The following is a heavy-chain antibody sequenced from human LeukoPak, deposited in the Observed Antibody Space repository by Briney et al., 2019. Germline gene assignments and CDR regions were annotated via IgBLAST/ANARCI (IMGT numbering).Heavy chain of an antibody. D-gene: IGHD6-13*01. V-gene: IGHV3-7*03. Sequence: GGSLRLSCAASGLNFSSRWMNWVRQAPGQGLEWVASIKEEGSEKHYVDSVKSRFTISRDNGKNSLYLQMNSLRAEDTAVYYCARDSGWWRFDFWGQGTLVTVSS. CDR3: ARDSGWWRFDF. CDR2: IKEEGSEK. CDR1: GLNFSSRW. J-gene: IGHJ4*02.